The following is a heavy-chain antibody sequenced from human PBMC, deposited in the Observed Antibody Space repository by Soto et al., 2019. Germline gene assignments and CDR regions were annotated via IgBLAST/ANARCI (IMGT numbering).Heavy chain of an antibody. CDR1: GDTFSTYA. J-gene: IGHJ6*02. V-gene: IGHV1-69*01. CDR2: IIPLFGTS. CDR3: ARSLRQLVVYYGMDV. D-gene: IGHD3-10*01. Sequence: QVQLVQSGAEVRKPGSSVKVSCKASGDTFSTYAFSWVRQAPGQGLEWMGGIIPLFGTSNYAQKMQGRVTITADESTSTAYMELSSLRSEDTALYYCARSLRQLVVYYGMDVWGQGTTVTVSS.